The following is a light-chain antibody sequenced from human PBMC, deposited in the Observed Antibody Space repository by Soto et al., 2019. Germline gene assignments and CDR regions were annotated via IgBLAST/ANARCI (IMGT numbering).Light chain of an antibody. CDR1: QSVLYSSNNKNY. V-gene: IGKV4-1*01. J-gene: IGKJ1*01. Sequence: DIVMTQSPDSLAVSLGERATINCKSSQSVLYSSNNKNYLAWYHQKPGQPPKLLIYWASTRESGVPDRFSGSGSGTDFTLTINSLHAEDGAVYYCQQYYSTLWTFGQGTKVEIK. CDR2: WAS. CDR3: QQYYSTLWT.